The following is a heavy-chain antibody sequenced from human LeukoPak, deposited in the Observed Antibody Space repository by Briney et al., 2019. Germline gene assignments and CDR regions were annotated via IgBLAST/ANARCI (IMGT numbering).Heavy chain of an antibody. V-gene: IGHV3-21*04. CDR1: GFTFSSYS. CDR3: VKDFVVVPGLVNYFDY. CDR2: ISSSSSYI. J-gene: IGHJ4*02. D-gene: IGHD2-2*01. Sequence: GGSLRLSCAASGFTFSSYSMNRVRQAPGKGLEWVSSISSSSSYIYYADSVKGRFTISRDNSKNTLSLQMNSLRVEDTAVYYCVKDFVVVPGLVNYFDYWGQGTLVTVSS.